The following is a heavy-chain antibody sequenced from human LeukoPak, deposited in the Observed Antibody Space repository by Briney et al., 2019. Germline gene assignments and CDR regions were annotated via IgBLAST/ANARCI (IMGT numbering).Heavy chain of an antibody. CDR2: ISAYKGNT. CDR1: GYTFTSYG. CDR3: ARNPETLQAMATGWFDS. Sequence: ASVKVSCKASGYTFTSYGISWVRQAPGQGLEWMGWISAYKGNTNYAQKLQGRVTITTDTSTGTAYMDLRRLRSDGTAVYYCARNPETLQAMATGWFDSWGQGTLVTVSS. D-gene: IGHD5-18*01. V-gene: IGHV1-18*01. J-gene: IGHJ5*01.